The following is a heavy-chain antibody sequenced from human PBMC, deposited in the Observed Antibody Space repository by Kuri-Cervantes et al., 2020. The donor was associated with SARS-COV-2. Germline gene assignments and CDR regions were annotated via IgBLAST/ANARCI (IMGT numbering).Heavy chain of an antibody. J-gene: IGHJ3*01. D-gene: IGHD3-10*01. Sequence: SCTVSGGSISSTSYYWGWTRQPPGKGLEWIGTIHHSGTTYYNPSLESRVTISVDTSQNLFSLELTSVSAADTAVYYCARPLAGGTGSSDAFDFWGQGTLVTVSS. V-gene: IGHV4-39*01. CDR3: ARPLAGGTGSSDAFDF. CDR1: GGSISSTSYY. CDR2: IHHSGTT.